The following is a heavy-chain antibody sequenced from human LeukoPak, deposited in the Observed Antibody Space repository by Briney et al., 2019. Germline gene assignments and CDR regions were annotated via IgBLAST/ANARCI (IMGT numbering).Heavy chain of an antibody. CDR3: AKASVGGYEY. J-gene: IGHJ4*02. CDR2: VASAGST. V-gene: IGHV3-53*01. CDR1: GITVSSNY. D-gene: IGHD5-12*01. Sequence: PGGSLRLSCAASGITVSSNYMSWVRQAPGKGLEWVSVVASAGSTKYADSEKGRFAISRNNSKNTLYLQMNSLRAEDTGVYYCAKASVGGYEYWGQGTLVTVSS.